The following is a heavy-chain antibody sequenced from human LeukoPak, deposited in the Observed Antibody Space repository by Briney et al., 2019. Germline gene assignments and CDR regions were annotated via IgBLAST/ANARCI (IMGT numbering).Heavy chain of an antibody. CDR3: ARGPYRHYDILTGYYPYYFDY. CDR1: GGSIRSSNYC. V-gene: IGHV4-39*07. CDR2: IDYNGNT. Sequence: SETLSLTCTVSGGSIRSSNYCWGWIRQPPGKGLEWIGSIDYNGNTNYNPSLKSRVTISVDMSKNQFSLKLSSVTAADTAVYYCARGPYRHYDILTGYYPYYFDYWGQGTLVTVSS. J-gene: IGHJ4*02. D-gene: IGHD3-9*01.